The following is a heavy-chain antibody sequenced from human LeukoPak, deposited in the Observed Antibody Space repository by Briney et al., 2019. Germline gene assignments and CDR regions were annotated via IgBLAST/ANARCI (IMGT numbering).Heavy chain of an antibody. J-gene: IGHJ4*02. CDR1: GGTFSSYA. Sequence: GASVKVSCTASGGTFSSYAISWVRQAPGQGLEWVGGIIPIFGTANYAQTFQGRVTITADESTSTAYMELSSLRSEDTAVYYCARDRMYDTAMVIGHWGQGTLVTVSS. CDR2: IIPIFGTA. D-gene: IGHD5-18*01. V-gene: IGHV1-69*13. CDR3: ARDRMYDTAMVIGH.